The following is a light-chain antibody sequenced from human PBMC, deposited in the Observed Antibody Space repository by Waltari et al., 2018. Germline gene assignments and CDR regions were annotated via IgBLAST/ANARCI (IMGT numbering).Light chain of an antibody. Sequence: DIQMTQSPSSLSASVGDRVTITCRASQGLSNSLAWYQQKPGTAPKLLLYAASRLESGVPSRCSGGGSATDYTLTISSLQPEDFATYYCQQSYSNPPWTFGQGTKVEIK. V-gene: IGKV1-NL1*01. CDR1: QGLSNS. J-gene: IGKJ1*01. CDR2: AAS. CDR3: QQSYSNPPWT.